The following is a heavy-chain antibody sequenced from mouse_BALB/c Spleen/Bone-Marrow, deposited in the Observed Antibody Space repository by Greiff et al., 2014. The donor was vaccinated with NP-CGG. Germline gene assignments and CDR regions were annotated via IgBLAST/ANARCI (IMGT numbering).Heavy chain of an antibody. CDR2: INPNNGDT. V-gene: IGHV1-26*01. CDR3: ARDYGSSYVAY. D-gene: IGHD1-1*01. CDR1: GYTFTDYY. J-gene: IGHJ3*01. Sequence: VQLKESGPELVKPGASVKMSCKASGYTFTDYYMKWVKQSHRKSLEWIGDINPNNGDTFYNQKFKGKATLTVDKSSSTAYMQLNSLTSEDSAVYYCARDYGSSYVAYWGQGTLVTVSA.